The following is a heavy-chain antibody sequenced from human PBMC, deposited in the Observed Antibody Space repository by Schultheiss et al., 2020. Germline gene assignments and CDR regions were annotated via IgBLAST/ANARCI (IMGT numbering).Heavy chain of an antibody. CDR2: ISYDGSEK. D-gene: IGHD6-19*01. V-gene: IGHV3-30*04. Sequence: GGSLRLSCAASGFTFSSYAMHWVRQAPGKGLEWVAVISYDGSEKYYVDSVKGRFTISRDNSKNTLYLQMNSLRAEDTAVYYCAKVVIEYSSGIDYWGQGTLVTGPS. J-gene: IGHJ4*02. CDR1: GFTFSSYA. CDR3: AKVVIEYSSGIDY.